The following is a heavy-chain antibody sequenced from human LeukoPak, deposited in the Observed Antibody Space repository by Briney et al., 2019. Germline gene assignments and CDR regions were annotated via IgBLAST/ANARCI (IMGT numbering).Heavy chain of an antibody. V-gene: IGHV3-21*01. CDR1: GFTFSSYS. CDR2: ISSSSSYI. CDR3: ARTEGGDYELYYFDY. D-gene: IGHD4-17*01. J-gene: IGHJ4*02. Sequence: GGSLRLSCAASGFTFSSYSMNWVRQAPGKGLECVSSISSSSSYIYYADSVKGRFTISRDNAKNSLYLQMNSLRAEDTAVYYCARTEGGDYELYYFDYWGQGTLVTVSS.